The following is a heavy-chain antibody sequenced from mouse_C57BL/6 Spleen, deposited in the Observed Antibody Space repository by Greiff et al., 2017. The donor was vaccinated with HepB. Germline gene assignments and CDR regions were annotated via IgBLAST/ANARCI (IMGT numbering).Heavy chain of an antibody. Sequence: EVQLQQSGPVLVKPGASVKMSCKASGYTFTDYYMNWVKQSHGKSLEWIGVINPYNGGTSYNQKFKGKATLTVDKSSSTAYMELNSLTSEDSAVYYCARDRGYFDVWGTGTTVTVSS. J-gene: IGHJ1*03. CDR3: ARDRGYFDV. CDR2: INPYNGGT. V-gene: IGHV1-19*01. CDR1: GYTFTDYY.